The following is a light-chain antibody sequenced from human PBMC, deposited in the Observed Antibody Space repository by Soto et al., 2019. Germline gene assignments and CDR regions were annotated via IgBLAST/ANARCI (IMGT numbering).Light chain of an antibody. CDR3: QQRSNWPIT. J-gene: IGKJ5*01. V-gene: IGKV3-11*01. CDR2: GAS. CDR1: QSVSSY. Sequence: ELVLTQSPATLSLSPGERATLSCRASQSVSSYLAWYQQKPGQATRLLIYGASNRATGIPARFSGSGSGTDFTLTISSLEPEDFAVYYCQQRSNWPITFGQGTRLEI.